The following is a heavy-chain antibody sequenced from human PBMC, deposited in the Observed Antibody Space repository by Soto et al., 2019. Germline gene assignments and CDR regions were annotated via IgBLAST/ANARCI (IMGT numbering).Heavy chain of an antibody. J-gene: IGHJ5*02. V-gene: IGHV3-9*01. D-gene: IGHD2-15*01. CDR3: ARGRGALTVVSNWFDP. Sequence: PGGSLRLSCEGFGFNFEDYAMHWSRQAPGKGLEWVSGINWNGGITGYADSVKGRFTVSRDNANNSLHLEMSSLKTEDTALYYCARGRGALTVVSNWFDPWGQGTLVTVSS. CDR1: GFNFEDYA. CDR2: INWNGGIT.